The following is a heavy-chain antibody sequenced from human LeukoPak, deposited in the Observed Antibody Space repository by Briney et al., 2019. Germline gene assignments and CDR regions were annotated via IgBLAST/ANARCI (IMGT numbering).Heavy chain of an antibody. CDR1: GVTFSSYS. CDR2: ISSSSSYI. Sequence: GGSLRLSCAASGVTFSSYSMNWVRQAPGKGLEWVSSISSSSSYIYYADSVKGRFTISRDNAKNSLYLQMNSLRAEDTAVYYCARGGRSAGTTVHDYWGQGTLVTVSS. V-gene: IGHV3-21*01. CDR3: ARGGRSAGTTVHDY. D-gene: IGHD1-7*01. J-gene: IGHJ4*02.